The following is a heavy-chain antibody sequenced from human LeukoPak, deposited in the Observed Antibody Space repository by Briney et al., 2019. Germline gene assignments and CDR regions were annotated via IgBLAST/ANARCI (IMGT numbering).Heavy chain of an antibody. CDR2: ISGSGGST. CDR3: AGIAADGGPFDY. Sequence: GGSLRLSCAASGFIVSSNYMSWVRQAPGKGLEWVSAISGSGGSTYYADSVRGRFTISRDNSKNTLYLQMNSLRAEDTAVYYCAGIAADGGPFDYWGQGTLVTVSS. D-gene: IGHD6-13*01. CDR1: GFIVSSNY. J-gene: IGHJ4*02. V-gene: IGHV3-23*01.